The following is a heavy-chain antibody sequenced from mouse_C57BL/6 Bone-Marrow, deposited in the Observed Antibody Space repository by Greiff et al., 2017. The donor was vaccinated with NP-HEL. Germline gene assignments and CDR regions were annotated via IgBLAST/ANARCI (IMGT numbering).Heavy chain of an antibody. CDR1: GFNIKNTY. D-gene: IGHD1-1*01. Sequence: VQLQQSVAELVRPGASVKLSCTASGFNIKNTYMHWVKQRPEQGLEWIGRIDPANGNTKYAPKFQGKATITADTSSNTAYLPLSSLTSEDTAIYYGDRSRGEGNYELAWFAYWGQGTLVTVSA. CDR3: DRSRGEGNYELAWFAY. J-gene: IGHJ3*01. CDR2: IDPANGNT. V-gene: IGHV14-3*01.